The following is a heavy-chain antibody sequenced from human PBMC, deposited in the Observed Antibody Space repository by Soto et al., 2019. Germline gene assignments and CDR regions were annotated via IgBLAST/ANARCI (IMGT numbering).Heavy chain of an antibody. CDR2: IYPGDSDT. CDR3: ARPDYYDSSGYFRDAFDI. J-gene: IGHJ3*02. D-gene: IGHD3-22*01. V-gene: IGHV5-51*01. Sequence: PGESLKISCKGSGYSFTSYWISWVRQMPGKGLEWMGIIYPGDSDTRYSPSFQGQVTISADKSISTAYLQWSSLKASDTAMYYCARPDYYDSSGYFRDAFDIWGQGTMVTVSS. CDR1: GYSFTSYW.